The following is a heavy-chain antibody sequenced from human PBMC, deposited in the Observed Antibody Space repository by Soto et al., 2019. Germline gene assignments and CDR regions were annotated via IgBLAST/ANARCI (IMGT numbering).Heavy chain of an antibody. Sequence: QVQLQESGPGLVRPSETLSLTCTVSGGSVTSRSYYWSWIRQPPGKGLEWIGYISTTGSTNDNPSLNSRVTISLDTSKNQFSLKLSSVTAADTAVYYCATIGIVGATSVDYWGQGTLVTVSS. CDR1: GGSVTSRSYY. J-gene: IGHJ4*02. CDR2: ISTTGST. D-gene: IGHD1-26*01. V-gene: IGHV4-61*01. CDR3: ATIGIVGATSVDY.